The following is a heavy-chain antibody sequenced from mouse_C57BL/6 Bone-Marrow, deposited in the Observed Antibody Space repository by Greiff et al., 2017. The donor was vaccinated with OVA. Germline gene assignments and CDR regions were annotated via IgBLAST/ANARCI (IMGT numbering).Heavy chain of an antibody. CDR2: INPYNGGT. CDR3: ARERIYYGPFAY. V-gene: IGHV1-19*01. Sequence: EVQLVESGPVLVKPGASVKMSCKASGYTFTDYYMNWVKQSHGKSLEWIGVINPYNGGTSYNQKFKGKATLTVDKSSSTAYMELNSLTSEDSAVYYCARERIYYGPFAYWGQGTLVTVSA. CDR1: GYTFTDYY. J-gene: IGHJ3*01. D-gene: IGHD2-1*01.